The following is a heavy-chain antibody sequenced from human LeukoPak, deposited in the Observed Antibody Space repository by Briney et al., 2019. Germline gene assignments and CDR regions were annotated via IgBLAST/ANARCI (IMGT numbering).Heavy chain of an antibody. CDR2: ISDYNGNT. Sequence: ASVRVSCKASGYTFTIYGISWVPQAPGQGREWMGWISDYNGNTNYAQKLQGRVTITTDTSTSTAYMELRSLRSDDTAVYYCARASPYYYGSGSYYGMDVWGQGTTVTVSS. V-gene: IGHV1-18*01. J-gene: IGHJ6*02. CDR3: ARASPYYYGSGSYYGMDV. CDR1: GYTFTIYG. D-gene: IGHD3-10*01.